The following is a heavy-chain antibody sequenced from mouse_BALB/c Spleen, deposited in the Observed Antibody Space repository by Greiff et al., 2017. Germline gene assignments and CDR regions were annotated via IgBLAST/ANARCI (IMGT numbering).Heavy chain of an antibody. D-gene: IGHD2-3*01. V-gene: IGHV5-6-4*01. CDR1: GFTFSSYI. J-gene: IGHJ3*01. CDR3: TRGDGYSFAY. Sequence: EVMLVESGGGLVKPGGSLKLSCAASGFTFSSYIMSWVRQTPEKRLEWVATISSGGSYTYYPDSVKGRFTISRDNAKNTLYLQMSSLKSEDTAMYYCTRGDGYSFAYWGQGTLVTVAA. CDR2: ISSGGSYT.